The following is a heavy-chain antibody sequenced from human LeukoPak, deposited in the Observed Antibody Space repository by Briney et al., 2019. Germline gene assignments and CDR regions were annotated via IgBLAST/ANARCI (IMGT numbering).Heavy chain of an antibody. CDR1: GYTLTELS. D-gene: IGHD6-13*01. J-gene: IGHJ5*02. CDR3: AGRIAAGWFDP. V-gene: IGHV1-24*01. CDR2: FDPEDGVT. Sequence: GASVTLSCTVSGYTLTELSMHWVRQAPGKGLEWMGGFDPEDGVTIYAQKFQGRVTMTEDTSTDTAYMELSSLRSEDTAVYYCAGRIAAGWFDPWGQGTLVTVSS.